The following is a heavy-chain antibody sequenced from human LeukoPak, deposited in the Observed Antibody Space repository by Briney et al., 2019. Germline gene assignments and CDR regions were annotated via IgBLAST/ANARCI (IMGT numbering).Heavy chain of an antibody. V-gene: IGHV3-33*01. D-gene: IGHD1-20*01. CDR1: GFTFSSYG. CDR2: IWYDGSNK. J-gene: IGHJ2*01. CDR3: ARGAFAGDLLTGYWYFDL. Sequence: GGSLRLSCAASGFTFSSYGFHWVRQAPGKGVEWVALIWYDGSNKYYADSVKGRFTISRDNSKNTVYLQMNSLRVEDTAVYYCARGAFAGDLLTGYWYFDLWGRGTLVTVSS.